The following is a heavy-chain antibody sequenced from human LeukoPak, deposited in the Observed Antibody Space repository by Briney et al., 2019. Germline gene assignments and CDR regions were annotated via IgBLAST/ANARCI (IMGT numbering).Heavy chain of an antibody. D-gene: IGHD3-22*01. CDR2: IIAIFGTA. CDR1: RGTFSSYA. Sequence: SLKVSCKAPRGTFSSYAISSVRQTPGQGLEWMGGIIAIFGTANYAQKFQGRVTITTDESTSTAYMELRSLRSEDTAVYYCARDVNPHTYYYDSSGYYPLVGFDYWGQGTLVTVSS. V-gene: IGHV1-69*05. CDR3: ARDVNPHTYYYDSSGYYPLVGFDY. J-gene: IGHJ4*02.